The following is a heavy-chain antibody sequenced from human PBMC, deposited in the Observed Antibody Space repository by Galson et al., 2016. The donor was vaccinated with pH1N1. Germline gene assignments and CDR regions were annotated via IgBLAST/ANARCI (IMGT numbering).Heavy chain of an antibody. D-gene: IGHD1-26*01. CDR3: ARMSDGGKDEGEPYYFDL. Sequence: SETLSLTCTVSGYSIRSGSYWGWVRQSPGKGLEWIASIYHSGSTYSNVALKSRLSISVDTARNKFSLELGSVTAADTAFYYCARMSDGGKDEGEPYYFDLWGQGTLVTVSS. J-gene: IGHJ4*02. CDR2: IYHSGST. CDR1: GYSIRSGSY. V-gene: IGHV4-38-2*02.